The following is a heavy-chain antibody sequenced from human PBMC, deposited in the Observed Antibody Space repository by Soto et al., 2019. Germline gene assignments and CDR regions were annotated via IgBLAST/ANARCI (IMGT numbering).Heavy chain of an antibody. CDR3: ARADGTNYDYFDY. CDR2: INAGNGNT. J-gene: IGHJ4*02. CDR1: GYTFTSYA. V-gene: IGHV1-3*01. D-gene: IGHD3-16*01. Sequence: QVPLVQSGAEVKKPGASVKVSCKASGYTFTSYAMHWVRQAPGQRLEWMGWINAGNGNTKYSQKFQGRVTITRDTSASTAYMELSSLRSEDTAVYYCARADGTNYDYFDYWGQGTLVTVSS.